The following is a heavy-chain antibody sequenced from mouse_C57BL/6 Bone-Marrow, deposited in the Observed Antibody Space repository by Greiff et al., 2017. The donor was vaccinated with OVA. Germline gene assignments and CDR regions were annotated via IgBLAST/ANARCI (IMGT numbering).Heavy chain of an antibody. CDR3: ARAGDYGDY. J-gene: IGHJ2*01. CDR1: GYTFTSYW. D-gene: IGHD2-13*01. CDR2: IDPSDSYT. V-gene: IGHV1-50*01. Sequence: QVQLQQPGAELVKPGASVKLSCKASGYTFTSYWMQWVKQRPGQGLEWIGEIDPSDSYTNYNQKFKGKATLTVDTSSSTAYMQLSSLTSEAAAVYYCARAGDYGDYWGQGTTLTVSS.